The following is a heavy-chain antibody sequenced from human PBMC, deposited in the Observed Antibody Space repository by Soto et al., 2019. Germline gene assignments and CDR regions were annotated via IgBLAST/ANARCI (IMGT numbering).Heavy chain of an antibody. CDR3: AHTDVLYCGGDCYRPNRFDP. Sequence: QIILKESGPTLVKPTQTLTLTCTFSGFSLNTRGVGVGWIRQPAGKALECLALIYWDDNKRYSQSLKTRLAITKDTSRNQVVLTMTNMDPVDTGTYYCAHTDVLYCGGDCYRPNRFDPWGQGTLVSVSS. V-gene: IGHV2-5*02. CDR2: IYWDDNK. CDR1: GFSLNTRGVG. D-gene: IGHD2-21*02. J-gene: IGHJ5*02.